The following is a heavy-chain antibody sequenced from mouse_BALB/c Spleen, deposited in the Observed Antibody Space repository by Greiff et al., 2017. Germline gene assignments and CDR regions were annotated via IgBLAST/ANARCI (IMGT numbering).Heavy chain of an antibody. J-gene: IGHJ3*01. CDR1: GYTFTDYV. D-gene: IGHD1-1*01. CDR3: ALRKFAY. V-gene: IGHV1-77*01. CDR2: IYPGSGST. Sequence: QVQLKQSGPELVKPGASVKMSCKASGYTFTDYVISWVKQRTGQGLEWIGEIYPGSGSTYYNEKFKGKATLTADKSSNTAYMQLSSLTSEDSAVYFCALRKFAYWGQGTLVTVSA.